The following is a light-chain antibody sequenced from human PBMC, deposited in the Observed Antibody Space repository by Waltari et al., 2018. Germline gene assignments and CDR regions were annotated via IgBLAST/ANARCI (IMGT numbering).Light chain of an antibody. CDR3: CSHTGIDTWV. CDR2: EVS. Sequence: QAALTQPASVSGSLGQSITISCTGTVSAFCDDDSVSWYPQFPGEAPRLIIYEVSNRPSRISSRFYGSKSANTASLTISGLQPDDEADYFCCSHTGIDTWVFGGGTTLTVL. V-gene: IGLV2-14*01. CDR1: VSAFCDDDS. J-gene: IGLJ3*02.